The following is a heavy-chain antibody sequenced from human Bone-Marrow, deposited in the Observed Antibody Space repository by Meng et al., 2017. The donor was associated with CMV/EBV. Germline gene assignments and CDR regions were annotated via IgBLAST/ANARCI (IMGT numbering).Heavy chain of an antibody. CDR1: GGTFSSYA. D-gene: IGHD2-8*01. CDR2: ISAYNGNA. CDR3: ARVARYCTNTDNCFDY. V-gene: IGHV1-18*01. J-gene: IGHJ4*02. Sequence: ASVKVSCKASGGTFSSYAISWVRQAPGQGLEWMGWISAYNGNADYAQKLQGRVTMTTDTSTTTAYMELRSLRSDDTAMYYCARVARYCTNTDNCFDYWGQGTLVTVSS.